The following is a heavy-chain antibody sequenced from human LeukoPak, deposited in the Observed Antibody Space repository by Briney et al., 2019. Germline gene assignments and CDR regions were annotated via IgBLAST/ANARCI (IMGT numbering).Heavy chain of an antibody. Sequence: GGSLRLSCAASGFTFSSYGMHWVRQAPGKGLEWVAFIRYDGSNKYYADSVKGRFTISRDNSKNTLYLQMNSLRAEDTAVYYCAKDQRYYGSGSYIQDGAFDIWGQGTMVTVSS. J-gene: IGHJ3*02. CDR1: GFTFSSYG. CDR2: IRYDGSNK. V-gene: IGHV3-30*02. CDR3: AKDQRYYGSGSYIQDGAFDI. D-gene: IGHD3-10*01.